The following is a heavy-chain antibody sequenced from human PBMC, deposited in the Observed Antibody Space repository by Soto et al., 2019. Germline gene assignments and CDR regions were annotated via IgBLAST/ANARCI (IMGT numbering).Heavy chain of an antibody. D-gene: IGHD6-6*01. CDR1: AGPTSSGHYY. V-gene: IGHV4-30-4*01. CDR3: ARYLIAARRRGVSWFDP. J-gene: IGHJ5*02. CDR2: IYYSGST. Sequence: PAETLSLTCTVSAGPTSSGHYYRRWMRHPPGKGLEWIGYIYYSGSTYYNPSLKSRVTISVDTSKNQFSLKLSSVTAADTAVYYCARYLIAARRRGVSWFDPWGKG.